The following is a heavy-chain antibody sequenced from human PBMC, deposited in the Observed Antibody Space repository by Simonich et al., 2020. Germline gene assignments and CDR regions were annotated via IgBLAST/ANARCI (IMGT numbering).Heavy chain of an antibody. D-gene: IGHD1-1*01. Sequence: EVQLVESGGGLIKPGGSLRLSCAASGFLVSSNYISWVRQAPGMGLEWVSVIYSVGDTYYADSVKGRFTISRDNSKNTLYLQINSLRAEDTAVYYCARWTATGYYFDYWGQGTLVTVSS. CDR2: IYSVGDT. J-gene: IGHJ4*02. V-gene: IGHV3-53*01. CDR3: ARWTATGYYFDY. CDR1: GFLVSSNY.